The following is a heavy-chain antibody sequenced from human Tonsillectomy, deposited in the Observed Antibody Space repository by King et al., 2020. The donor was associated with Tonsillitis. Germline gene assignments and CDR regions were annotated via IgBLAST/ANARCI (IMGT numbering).Heavy chain of an antibody. V-gene: IGHV1-2*02. CDR2: INPYSDTT. Sequence: QLVQSGAEVKKPGASVKVSCKASGYSFTDYYMHWVRQAPGQGLEWMGWINPYSDTTNYAQNFQGRVTMTRDTSITTVYMELSRLRSDDTAVYYCAREAATVVNLNWFDPWGQGTLVTVSS. CDR3: AREAATVVNLNWFDP. CDR1: GYSFTDYY. D-gene: IGHD4-23*01. J-gene: IGHJ5*02.